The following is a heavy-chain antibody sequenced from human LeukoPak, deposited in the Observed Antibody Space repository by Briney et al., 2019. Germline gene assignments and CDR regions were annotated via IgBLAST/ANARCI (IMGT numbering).Heavy chain of an antibody. Sequence: GGSLRLSCAASGFTFSNYWMTWVRQAPGKGLEWVANINRDGSERYYVDSVKGRFTISRDDAKSSLYLQMNSLRAEDTAVYYCARAYEGFGLFDPWGQGTLVTVSS. CDR1: GFTFSNYW. V-gene: IGHV3-7*03. J-gene: IGHJ5*02. D-gene: IGHD3/OR15-3a*01. CDR3: ARAYEGFGLFDP. CDR2: INRDGSER.